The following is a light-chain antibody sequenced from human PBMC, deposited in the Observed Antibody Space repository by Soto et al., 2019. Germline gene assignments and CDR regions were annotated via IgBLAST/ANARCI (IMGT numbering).Light chain of an antibody. CDR3: QQYNSYPVS. Sequence: DIQMTQSPSSLSASVGDRVTITCRASQDISNHLAWFQQKPGKAPKSLISAASSLQSGVPSKFSGSGPGTDFPLTVSSLQPEDFATYYCQQYNSYPVSFGGGTKVEIK. CDR1: QDISNH. J-gene: IGKJ4*01. V-gene: IGKV1-16*02. CDR2: AAS.